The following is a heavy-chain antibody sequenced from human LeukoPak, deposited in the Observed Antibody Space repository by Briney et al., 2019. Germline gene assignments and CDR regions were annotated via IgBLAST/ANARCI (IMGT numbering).Heavy chain of an antibody. CDR3: ARVKKHIVVVTAIQAISGAFDI. CDR2: INHSGST. CDR1: GGSFSGYY. D-gene: IGHD2-21*02. V-gene: IGHV4-34*01. Sequence: SETLSLTCAVYGGSFSGYYWSWIRQPPGKGLEWIGEINHSGSTNYNPSLKSRVTISVDTSKNQFSLKLSSVTAADTAVYYCARVKKHIVVVTAIQAISGAFDIWGQGTMVTVSS. J-gene: IGHJ3*02.